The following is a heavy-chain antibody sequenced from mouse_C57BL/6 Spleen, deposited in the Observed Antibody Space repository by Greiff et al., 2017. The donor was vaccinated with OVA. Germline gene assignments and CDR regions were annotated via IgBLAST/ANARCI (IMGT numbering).Heavy chain of an antibody. Sequence: LQESGAELVRPGASVTLSCKASGYTFTDYEMHWVKQTPVHGLEWIGAIDPETGGTAYNQKFKGKAILTADKSSSTAYMELRSLTSEDSAVYYCTGLLRYLYAMDYWGQGTSVTVSS. V-gene: IGHV1-15*01. CDR3: TGLLRYLYAMDY. J-gene: IGHJ4*01. D-gene: IGHD1-1*01. CDR1: GYTFTDYE. CDR2: IDPETGGT.